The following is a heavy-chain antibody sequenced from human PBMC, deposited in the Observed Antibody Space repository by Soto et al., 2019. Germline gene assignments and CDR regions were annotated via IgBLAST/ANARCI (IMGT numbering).Heavy chain of an antibody. Sequence: SETLSLTCTVSGGSISSGNYYWSCIRQPPGKGLEWIGFISYSGSTYYSLSLKSRVTISVDTSKNQFSLNLSFVTAADTAVYYCATMGTPATGLYYFDYWGQGTLVTVSS. CDR2: ISYSGST. V-gene: IGHV4-30-4*01. J-gene: IGHJ4*02. D-gene: IGHD5-18*01. CDR1: GGSISSGNYY. CDR3: ATMGTPATGLYYFDY.